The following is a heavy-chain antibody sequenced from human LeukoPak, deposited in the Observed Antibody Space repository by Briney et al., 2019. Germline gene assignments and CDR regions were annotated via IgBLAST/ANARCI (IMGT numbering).Heavy chain of an antibody. CDR2: ISSSSGTI. CDR1: RFTFSSYN. Sequence: GGSLRLSCAASRFTFSSYNMKWVRQAPGKGLEWVSYISSSSGTIYYADSVKGRFTISRDNAKNSLYLQMNSLRAEDTAVYYCAREGGTYCFDYWGQGTLVTVSS. CDR3: AREGGTYCFDY. V-gene: IGHV3-48*04. J-gene: IGHJ4*02. D-gene: IGHD1-26*01.